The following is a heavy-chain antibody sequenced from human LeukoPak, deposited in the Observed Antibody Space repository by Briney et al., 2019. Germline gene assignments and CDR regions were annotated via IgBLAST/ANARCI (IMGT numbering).Heavy chain of an antibody. D-gene: IGHD3-22*01. J-gene: IGHJ4*02. Sequence: GGSLRLSCAPSGFTFSSFWMSWVRQAPGKGREWVANIKQDGSDKYYVDSVKGRFTISRDNAKNSLYLQMDSLRAEDTAVYYCARDPYDSSWGLCYFDYWGQGNLVTVSS. V-gene: IGHV3-7*04. CDR1: GFTFSSFW. CDR2: IKQDGSDK. CDR3: ARDPYDSSWGLCYFDY.